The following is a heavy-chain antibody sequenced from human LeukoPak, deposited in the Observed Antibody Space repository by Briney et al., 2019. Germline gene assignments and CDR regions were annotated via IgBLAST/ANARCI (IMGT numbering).Heavy chain of an antibody. CDR1: GGTFSSYA. J-gene: IGHJ4*02. CDR2: ITPIFGTA. V-gene: IGHV1-69*05. D-gene: IGHD1-26*01. Sequence: SVKVSCKASGGTFSSYAISWVRQAPGQGLEWMGGITPIFGTANYAQKFQGRVTITTDESTSTAYMELSSLRSEDTAVYYCAGYQIVGATGSLFDYWGQGTLVTVSS. CDR3: AGYQIVGATGSLFDY.